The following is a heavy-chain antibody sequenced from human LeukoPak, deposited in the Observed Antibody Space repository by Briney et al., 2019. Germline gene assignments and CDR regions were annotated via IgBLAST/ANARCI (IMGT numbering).Heavy chain of an antibody. CDR1: GYTFTSYY. CDR2: INPAGGST. Sequence: GASVKVSSTASGYTFTSYYIHWVRQAPGQGLEWMGIINPAGGSTTYAQKFQGSRLTLTRDTSTSTVYMELSSLRSEDTAVYYCARGRGVHDSHTYDYFDYWGQGSLVTVSS. J-gene: IGHJ4*02. V-gene: IGHV1-46*01. D-gene: IGHD3-22*01. CDR3: ARGRGVHDSHTYDYFDY.